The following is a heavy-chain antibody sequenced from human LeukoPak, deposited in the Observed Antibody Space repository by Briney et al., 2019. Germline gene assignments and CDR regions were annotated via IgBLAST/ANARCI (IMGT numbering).Heavy chain of an antibody. CDR3: AQDYYYGMDV. CDR2: IYWNDDK. J-gene: IGHJ6*02. CDR1: GFSLSTGGVG. Sequence: SGPTLVKPTQTLTLTCTFSGFSLSTGGVGVGWIRHPPGKALEWLALIYWNDDKRYSPSRKSRLTITNNTSKNQVVLTMTNMDPVDTATYYCAQDYYYGMDVWGQGTTVTVSS. V-gene: IGHV2-5*01.